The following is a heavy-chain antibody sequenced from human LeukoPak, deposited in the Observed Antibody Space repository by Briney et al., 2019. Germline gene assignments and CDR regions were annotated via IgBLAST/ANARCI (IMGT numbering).Heavy chain of an antibody. CDR3: ARGEFTSAADY. D-gene: IGHD2-2*01. Sequence: PGGSLRLSCAASGFTFSAYSMNWVRQAPGKGLEWVSSISSGRTYINSADSVKGRFTISRDNAKKSLYLQMNSLRVEDTAVYFCARGEFTSAADYWGQGTQVTVSS. CDR1: GFTFSAYS. CDR2: ISSGRTYI. J-gene: IGHJ4*02. V-gene: IGHV3-21*01.